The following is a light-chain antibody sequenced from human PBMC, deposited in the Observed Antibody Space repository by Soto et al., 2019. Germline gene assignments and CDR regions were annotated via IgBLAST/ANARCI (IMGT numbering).Light chain of an antibody. CDR1: QNLFSW. CDR2: AAS. Sequence: DIQMTQSPSSVSASVGDRVTITCRATQNLFSWLAWYQQKPGKAPKVLIYAASSLQSGVPSRFSGSGSGTDFTPTISSLQPEDSATYYCQQGKSFPYTFGRGTKLEIK. J-gene: IGKJ2*01. CDR3: QQGKSFPYT. V-gene: IGKV1-12*01.